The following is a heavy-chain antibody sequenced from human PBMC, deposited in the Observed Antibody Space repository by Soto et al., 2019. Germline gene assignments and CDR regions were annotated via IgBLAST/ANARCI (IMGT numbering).Heavy chain of an antibody. V-gene: IGHV3-9*01. J-gene: IGHJ3*02. D-gene: IGHD2-15*01. CDR3: AKDKGWLTTGAFDI. CDR2: ISWNSGSI. CDR1: GFTFDDYA. Sequence: GGSLRLSCAASGFTFDDYAMHWVRQAPGKGLEWVSGISWNSGSIGYADSVKGRFTISRDNAKNSLYLQMNSLRAEDTALYYCAKDKGWLTTGAFDIWGQGTMVTVSS.